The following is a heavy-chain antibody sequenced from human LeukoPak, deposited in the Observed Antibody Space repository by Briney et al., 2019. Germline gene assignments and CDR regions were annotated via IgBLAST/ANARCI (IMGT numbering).Heavy chain of an antibody. J-gene: IGHJ6*02. CDR3: ARETRTTVSTHYYYGMDV. V-gene: IGHV4-59*01. Sequence: SETLSLTCTVSDGSISIYYWNWIRQPPGKGLEWIGYIYNSGSSTIYNPSLQSRVTISVDMSKNQFSLRLSSVTAADTAVYCCARETRTTVSTHYYYGMDVWGQGTTVTVSS. D-gene: IGHD4-17*01. CDR2: IYNSGSST. CDR1: DGSISIYY.